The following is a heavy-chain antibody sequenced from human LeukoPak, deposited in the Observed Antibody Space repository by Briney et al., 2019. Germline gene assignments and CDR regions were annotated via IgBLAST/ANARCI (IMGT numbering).Heavy chain of an antibody. D-gene: IGHD2-21*02. CDR3: ARERAAYCGGDCYSFDY. Sequence: SETLSLTCAVYGGSFSGYYWSWIRQPPGKGLEWIGEINHSGSTIYNPSLKSRVTISVDTSKNQFSLKLSSVTAADTAVYYCARERAAYCGGDCYSFDYWGQGTLVTVSS. CDR2: INHSGST. V-gene: IGHV4-34*01. CDR1: GGSFSGYY. J-gene: IGHJ4*02.